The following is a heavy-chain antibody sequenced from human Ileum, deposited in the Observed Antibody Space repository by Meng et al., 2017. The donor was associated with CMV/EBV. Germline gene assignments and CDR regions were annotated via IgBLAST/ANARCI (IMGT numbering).Heavy chain of an antibody. D-gene: IGHD1-26*01. CDR2: VYYGGGST. CDR3: ARERGSYYFDH. CDR1: VFTFSDYS. V-gene: IGHV3-21*01. Sequence: SCAASVFTFSDYSMNWVRPAAEKGLGWVAFVYYGGGSTFYADSMKSRFTISKNNARNSLYLQMSSLRVDDTALYYCARERGSYYFDHWGQGTLVTVSS. J-gene: IGHJ4*02.